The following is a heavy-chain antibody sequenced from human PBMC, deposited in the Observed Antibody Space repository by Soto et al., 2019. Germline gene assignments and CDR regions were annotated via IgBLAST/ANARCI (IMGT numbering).Heavy chain of an antibody. Sequence: QVQLVQSGAEVKKPGSSVKVSCKASGGTFSSYAISWVRQAPGQGLEWMGGIIPIFGTANYALKFQGRVTITADESTGTAYMELGSLRSEDTAVDYCAIDRGSSWYAPPFDHWGQGTLVTVSS. CDR3: AIDRGSSWYAPPFDH. V-gene: IGHV1-69*12. CDR2: IIPIFGTA. CDR1: GGTFSSYA. D-gene: IGHD6-13*01. J-gene: IGHJ4*02.